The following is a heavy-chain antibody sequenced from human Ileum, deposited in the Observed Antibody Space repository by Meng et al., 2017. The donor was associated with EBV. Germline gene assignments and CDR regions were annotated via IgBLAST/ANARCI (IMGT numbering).Heavy chain of an antibody. D-gene: IGHD2-15*01. J-gene: IGHJ4*02. V-gene: IGHV4-30-4*01. CDR3: ASYSEGGGGLGY. CDR1: GASSSSGGYH. CDR2: IFSSGGP. Sequence: GQLRVSRPRLVKPSQPLAPTCVVSGASSSSGGYHWSWTRHPPGKGLEWIGYIFSSGGPYYNPSLKNRFTMSVDTSKNQFSLNLKSVTAADTAVYYCASYSEGGGGLGYWGQGTLVTVSS.